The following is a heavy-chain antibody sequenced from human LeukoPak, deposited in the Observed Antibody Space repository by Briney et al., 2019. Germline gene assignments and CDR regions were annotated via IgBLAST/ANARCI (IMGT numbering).Heavy chain of an antibody. Sequence: SETLSLTCAVYGGSFSGYYWSWIRQPPGKGLEWIGEINHSGSTNYNPSLKSRVTISVDTSKNQFSLKLSSVTAADTAVYYCARGGYSYLYWGQGTLVTVSS. J-gene: IGHJ4*02. CDR2: INHSGST. CDR3: ARGGYSYLY. D-gene: IGHD5-18*01. V-gene: IGHV4-34*01. CDR1: GGSFSGYY.